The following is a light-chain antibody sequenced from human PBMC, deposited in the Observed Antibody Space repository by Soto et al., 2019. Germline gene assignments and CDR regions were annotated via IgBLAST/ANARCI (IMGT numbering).Light chain of an antibody. Sequence: EVVMRQSPATPSVSPGEGATLSCRASQGIGDTLAWYQHKPGQTPRLLIYDTSTRATGVPTRFSGSRSGAEFTLTINSLQSEDFAVYYCQQYEKWPPSITFGQGPRLEIK. J-gene: IGKJ5*01. CDR3: QQYEKWPPSIT. CDR2: DTS. CDR1: QGIGDT. V-gene: IGKV3-15*01.